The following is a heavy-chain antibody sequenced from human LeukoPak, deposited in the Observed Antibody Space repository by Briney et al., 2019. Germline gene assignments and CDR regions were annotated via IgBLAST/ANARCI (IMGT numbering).Heavy chain of an antibody. V-gene: IGHV3-30*04. Sequence: PGRSLRLSCAAFGFTFSSYAMHWVRQAPGKGLEWVAVISYDGSNKYYADSVKGRFTISRDNAKNSLYLQMNSLRAEDTAVYYCARGGTQSPTDWGPGTLVTVSS. CDR3: ARGGTQSPTD. CDR2: ISYDGSNK. J-gene: IGHJ4*02. CDR1: GFTFSSYA.